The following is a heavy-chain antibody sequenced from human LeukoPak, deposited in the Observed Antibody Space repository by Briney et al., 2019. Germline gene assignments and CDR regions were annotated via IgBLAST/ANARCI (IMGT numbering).Heavy chain of an antibody. Sequence: GSLILSCAASGFTFSSYSMNWVRQAPGKGLEWVSSISSSSSYIYYADSVKGRFTISRDNAKNLLYLQMNSLRAEDTAVYYCARDEGGGYVVDYWGQGTLVTVSS. V-gene: IGHV3-21*01. CDR2: ISSSSSYI. D-gene: IGHD5-12*01. J-gene: IGHJ4*02. CDR3: ARDEGGGYVVDY. CDR1: GFTFSSYS.